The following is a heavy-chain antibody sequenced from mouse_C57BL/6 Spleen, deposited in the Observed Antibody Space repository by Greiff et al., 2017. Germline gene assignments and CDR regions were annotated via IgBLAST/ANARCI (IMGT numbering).Heavy chain of an antibody. CDR1: GYAFSSYW. D-gene: IGHD2-4*01. CDR2: IYPGDGDT. V-gene: IGHV1-80*01. CDR3: ARGSYDYDERYAMDD. J-gene: IGHJ4*01. Sequence: VQLQQSGAELVKPGASVKISCKASGYAFSSYWMNWVKQRPGKGLEWIGQIYPGDGDTNYNGKFKGKATLTADKSSSTAYMQLSSLTSEDSAVYFCARGSYDYDERYAMDDWGQGTSVTVSS.